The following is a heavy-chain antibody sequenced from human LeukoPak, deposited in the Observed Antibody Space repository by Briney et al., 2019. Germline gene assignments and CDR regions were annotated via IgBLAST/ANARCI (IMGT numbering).Heavy chain of an antibody. J-gene: IGHJ6*03. CDR3: AKPPWSDYYYYYMDV. Sequence: GGSLRLSCAASGFTFSSYAMSWVRQAPGKGLEWVSAISGSGGSTYYADSVKGRFTISRDNSKNTLYLQMNSLRAEDTAVYYCAKPPWSDYYYYYMDVWGKGTTVTVSS. V-gene: IGHV3-23*01. CDR2: ISGSGGST. D-gene: IGHD2-8*01. CDR1: GFTFSSYA.